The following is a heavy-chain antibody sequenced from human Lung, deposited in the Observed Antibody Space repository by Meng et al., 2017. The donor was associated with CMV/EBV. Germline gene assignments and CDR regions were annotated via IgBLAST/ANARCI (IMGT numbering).Heavy chain of an antibody. D-gene: IGHD4-17*01. J-gene: IGHJ5*02. CDR1: GLPHNTDKMR. V-gene: IGHV2-70*04. Sequence: SGPXLVXPTQSLTLTCTLSGLPHNTDKMRVSWLRQPPGKALEWLARIDWDGDTFYTDSLRTRLTISRDTSENQVVLTMTDVDPVDTATYYCARILPGDWVHPWXQGTLVTVSS. CDR3: ARILPGDWVHP. CDR2: IDWDGDT.